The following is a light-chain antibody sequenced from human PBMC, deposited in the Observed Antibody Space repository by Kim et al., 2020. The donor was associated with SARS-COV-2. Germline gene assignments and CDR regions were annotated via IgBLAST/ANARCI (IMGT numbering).Light chain of an antibody. Sequence: PRGTARSSCEGYDVGTKFFHWYRQPPGQAPLLVTYYDTHRPAGIPARFSGSNSRDTATLTIREVEAGEEGDYFCQVWDGPSDHAVFGGGTTLTVL. CDR1: DVGTKF. CDR3: QVWDGPSDHAV. J-gene: IGLJ2*01. CDR2: YDT. V-gene: IGLV3-21*04.